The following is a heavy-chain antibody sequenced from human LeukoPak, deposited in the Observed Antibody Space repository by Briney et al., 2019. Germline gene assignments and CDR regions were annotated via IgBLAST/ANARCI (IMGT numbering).Heavy chain of an antibody. CDR1: GFTFSNFW. J-gene: IGHJ6*02. D-gene: IGHD3-3*01. CDR2: IKQDETEK. Sequence: GESLRLSCTASGFTFSNFWMGWVRQAPGKGLEWVANIKQDETEKFYLGSVKGRFTISRDNSKNTLYLQMKSLRAEDTAVYYCAKQSNDLWSGYTTPPGYGMDVWGQGTTVTVSS. CDR3: AKQSNDLWSGYTTPPGYGMDV. V-gene: IGHV3-7*03.